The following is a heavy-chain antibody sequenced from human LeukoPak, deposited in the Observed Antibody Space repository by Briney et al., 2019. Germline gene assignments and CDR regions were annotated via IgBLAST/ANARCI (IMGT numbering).Heavy chain of an antibody. V-gene: IGHV1-2*06. D-gene: IGHD2/OR15-2a*01. CDR3: ASLSNPDAFDI. CDR2: INPNSGVT. J-gene: IGHJ3*02. Sequence: ASVKVSCKASGGTFSSYAISWVRQAPGQGLEWMGRINPNSGVTHYAQKFQGRVTMTRDTSISTAYMELSRLRSDDTAVYYCASLSNPDAFDIWGQGTMATVSS. CDR1: GGTFSSYA.